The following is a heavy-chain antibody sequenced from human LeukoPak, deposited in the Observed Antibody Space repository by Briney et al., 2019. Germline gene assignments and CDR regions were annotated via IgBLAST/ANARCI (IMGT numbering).Heavy chain of an antibody. J-gene: IGHJ4*02. V-gene: IGHV3-23*01. CDR1: GFTFSSYA. D-gene: IGHD3-10*01. CDR2: ISGSGGST. Sequence: GGPLGLSCAALGFTFSSYAMSWVRQAPGKGLEWVSAISGSGGSTYYADSVKGRFTISRDNSKNTLYLQMNNLRAEDTAVYYCAKDGLLWFGESFFDYWGQGTLVTVSS. CDR3: AKDGLLWFGESFFDY.